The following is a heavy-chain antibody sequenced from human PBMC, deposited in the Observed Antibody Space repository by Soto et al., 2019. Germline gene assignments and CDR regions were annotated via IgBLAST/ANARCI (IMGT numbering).Heavy chain of an antibody. V-gene: IGHV3-21*01. J-gene: IGHJ3*02. CDR2: ISSSSSYI. Sequence: GGSLRLSCAASGFTFSSYSMNWVRQAPGKGLEWVSSISSSSSYIYYADSVKGRFTISRDNAKNSLYLQINSLRAEDTAVYYCASQALTVHDAFDIWGQGTMVTVSS. CDR3: ASQALTVHDAFDI. CDR1: GFTFSSYS. D-gene: IGHD2-8*01.